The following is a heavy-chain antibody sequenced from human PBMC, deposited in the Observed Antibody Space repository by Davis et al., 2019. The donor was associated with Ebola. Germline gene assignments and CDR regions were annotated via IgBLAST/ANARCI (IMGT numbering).Heavy chain of an antibody. D-gene: IGHD6-19*01. J-gene: IGHJ3*01. CDR3: AKDTSNVWFDV. CDR2: IGTAGDT. Sequence: PGGSLRLSCVASGFTFSRYDMHWVRQATGKGLEWVSGIGTAGDTYYADSVKGRFTISRDNSKNTLHLQMNSLRVEDTAIYYCAKDTSNVWFDVWGQGTMVTVSS. CDR1: GFTFSRYD. V-gene: IGHV3-13*01.